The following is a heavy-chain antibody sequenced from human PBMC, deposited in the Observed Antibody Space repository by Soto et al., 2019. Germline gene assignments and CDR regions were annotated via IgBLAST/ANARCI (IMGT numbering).Heavy chain of an antibody. D-gene: IGHD3-3*01. V-gene: IGHV4-31*03. Sequence: PSETLSLTCTVSGGSISSGGYYWSWIRQHPGKGLEWIGYIYYSGSTYYNPSLKSRVTISVDTSKNQFSLKLSSVTAADTAVYYCARAYGKIFGVVMKGAFDIWGQGTMVTVSS. CDR2: IYYSGST. J-gene: IGHJ3*02. CDR3: ARAYGKIFGVVMKGAFDI. CDR1: GGSISSGGYY.